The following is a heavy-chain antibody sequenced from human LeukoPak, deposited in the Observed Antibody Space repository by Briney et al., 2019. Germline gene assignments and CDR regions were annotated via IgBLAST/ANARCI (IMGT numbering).Heavy chain of an antibody. J-gene: IGHJ4*02. CDR2: ISYDGSNK. CDR1: GFTFCSYA. Sequence: PGGSLRLSCAASGFTFCSYAMHWVRQAPGKGLEWVAVISYDGSNKYYADSVKGRFTISRDNSKNTLYLQINSLRAEDTAVYYCAKDRVGAMLYFDSWGQGTLVTVSS. D-gene: IGHD1-26*01. CDR3: AKDRVGAMLYFDS. V-gene: IGHV3-30*04.